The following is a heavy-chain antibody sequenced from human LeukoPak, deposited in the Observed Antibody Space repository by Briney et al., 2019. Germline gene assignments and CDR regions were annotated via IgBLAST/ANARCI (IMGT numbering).Heavy chain of an antibody. D-gene: IGHD3-10*01. CDR1: GGTFSSYA. CDR2: IIPILGIA. CDR3: ARAYGSGSSYHPDY. V-gene: IGHV1-69*04. J-gene: IGHJ4*02. Sequence: GASVKVSCKASGGTFSSYAISWVRQAPGQGLEWMGRIIPILGIANYAQKFQGRVTITADKSTSTAYMELSSLTSDDTAVYYCARAYGSGSSYHPDYWGQGTLVTVSS.